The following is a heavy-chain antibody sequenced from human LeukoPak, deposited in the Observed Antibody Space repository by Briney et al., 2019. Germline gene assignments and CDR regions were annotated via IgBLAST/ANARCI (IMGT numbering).Heavy chain of an antibody. CDR2: IIPIFGTA. CDR1: GGTFSSYA. V-gene: IGHV1-69*13. CDR3: TRWDCTTTGCYPFDY. Sequence: SVKVSCKASGGTFSSYAISWVRQAPGQGLEWMGGIIPIFGTANYAQKFQGRVTITADESTSTAYMELSSLRSEDTAVYYCTRWDCTTTGCYPFDYWGQGTLVTVSS. J-gene: IGHJ4*02. D-gene: IGHD2-2*01.